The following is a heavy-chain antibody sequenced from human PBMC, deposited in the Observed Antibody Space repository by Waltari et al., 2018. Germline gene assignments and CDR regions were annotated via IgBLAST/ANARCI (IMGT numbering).Heavy chain of an antibody. CDR3: ARSQQLVIYYFDY. CDR2: IYHSGST. J-gene: IGHJ4*02. Sequence: QVQLHESGPGLVKPSETLSLTCAVSGYSISSGYYWGWIRQPPGKGLEWIGSIYHSGSTYYTPSLKSRVTISVDTSKNQFSLKLSSVTAADTAVYYCARSQQLVIYYFDYWGQGTLVTVSS. V-gene: IGHV4-38-2*01. D-gene: IGHD6-6*01. CDR1: GYSISSGYY.